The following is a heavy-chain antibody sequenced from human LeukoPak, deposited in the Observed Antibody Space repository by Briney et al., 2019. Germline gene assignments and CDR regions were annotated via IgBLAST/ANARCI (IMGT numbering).Heavy chain of an antibody. CDR2: ISAYNGNT. J-gene: IGHJ4*02. V-gene: IGHV1-18*01. Sequence: ASVTVSCKASGYTFTSYGISWVRQAPGQGLEWMGWISAYNGNTNYAQKLQGRVTMTTDTSTSTAYMELRSLRSDDTAVYYCARAPWDSTVTNGGFDYWGQGTLVTVSS. D-gene: IGHD4-17*01. CDR1: GYTFTSYG. CDR3: ARAPWDSTVTNGGFDY.